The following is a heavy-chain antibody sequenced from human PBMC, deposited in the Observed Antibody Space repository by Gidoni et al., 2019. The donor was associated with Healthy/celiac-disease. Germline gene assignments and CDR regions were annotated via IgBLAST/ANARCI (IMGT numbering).Heavy chain of an antibody. Sequence: QVQLQESRPGLVKPSQTLSLTCLVSAGPISSYYWSWIRQPPGKGLVWIGYIYYSGSTNYNPSLKSRVTISVDTTKNQFSLKRSSVTAADTALYYWARGSGYYYGSGSYYNWFDPWGQGTLVTVSS. D-gene: IGHD3-10*01. J-gene: IGHJ5*02. CDR3: ARGSGYYYGSGSYYNWFDP. CDR1: AGPISSYY. V-gene: IGHV4-59*01. CDR2: IYYSGST.